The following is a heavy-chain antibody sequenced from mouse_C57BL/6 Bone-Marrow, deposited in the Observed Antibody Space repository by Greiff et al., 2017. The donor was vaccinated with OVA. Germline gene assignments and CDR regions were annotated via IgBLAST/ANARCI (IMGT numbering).Heavy chain of an antibody. J-gene: IGHJ2*01. Sequence: EVQLQQSGAELVRPGASVKLSCTASGFNIKDDYMHWVKQRPVQGLEWIGWIDPENGDTEYASKFQGKATITADTSSNAAYLQLSSLTSEDTAVYYCTSYGNFDYWGQGTTLTVSS. CDR1: GFNIKDDY. CDR2: IDPENGDT. CDR3: TSYGNFDY. D-gene: IGHD2-1*01. V-gene: IGHV14-4*01.